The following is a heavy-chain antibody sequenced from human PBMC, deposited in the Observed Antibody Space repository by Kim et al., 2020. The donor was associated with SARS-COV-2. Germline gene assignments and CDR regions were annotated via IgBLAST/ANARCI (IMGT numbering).Heavy chain of an antibody. CDR2: ISSDGSST. Sequence: GGSLRLSCAASGFTFSSYWMHWVRQAPGKGLMWVSRISSDGSSTNYADSVKGRFTISRDNAKNTLYLQMNSLGTEDTAVYYCARGLPAATGQVGYGMDVWGQGTTVTISS. V-gene: IGHV3-74*01. J-gene: IGHJ6*02. CDR3: ARGLPAATGQVGYGMDV. D-gene: IGHD2-2*01. CDR1: GFTFSSYW.